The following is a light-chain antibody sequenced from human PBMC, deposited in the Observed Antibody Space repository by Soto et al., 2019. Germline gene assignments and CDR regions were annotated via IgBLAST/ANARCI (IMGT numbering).Light chain of an antibody. CDR2: NAS. CDR3: QHYNSYSGA. V-gene: IGKV1-5*03. CDR1: QTISSW. J-gene: IGKJ1*01. Sequence: DIQMTQSPSTLSGSVGDIVTITCRASQTISSWLACYQQKPGKAPKLLIYNASTLKSGVPSIVSGSLSGTEITLTISSLQPDDFAAYYCQHYNSYSGAFGQGTKVDIK.